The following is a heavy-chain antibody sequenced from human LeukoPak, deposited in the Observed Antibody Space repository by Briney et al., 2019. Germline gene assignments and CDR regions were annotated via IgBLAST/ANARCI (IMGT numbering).Heavy chain of an antibody. V-gene: IGHV4-39*01. CDR3: VGYDFWSEEY. Sequence: SETLSLTCTVSGGSISSSSYYWGWIRQPPGKGLEWIGTIYYSGSTYYNPSLKSRVTISVDTSKNQFSLKLSSVTAADTAVYDCVGYDFWSEEYWGEGTLGTVSS. J-gene: IGHJ4*02. CDR2: IYYSGST. CDR1: GGSISSSSYY. D-gene: IGHD3-3*01.